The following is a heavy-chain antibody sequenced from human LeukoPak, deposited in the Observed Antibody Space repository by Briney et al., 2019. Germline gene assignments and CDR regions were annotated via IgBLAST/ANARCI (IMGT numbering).Heavy chain of an antibody. V-gene: IGHV4-59*01. CDR3: ARGLMMAVAGRGEFHY. Sequence: KSSETLSLTCTVSGGSISSYYWSWIRQPPGKGLEWIGYIYYSGSTNYSPSLKSRVTISVDTSKNQFSLKLSSVTAADTAVYYCARGLMMAVAGRGEFHYWGQGTLVTVSS. CDR2: IYYSGST. CDR1: GGSISSYY. D-gene: IGHD6-13*01. J-gene: IGHJ4*02.